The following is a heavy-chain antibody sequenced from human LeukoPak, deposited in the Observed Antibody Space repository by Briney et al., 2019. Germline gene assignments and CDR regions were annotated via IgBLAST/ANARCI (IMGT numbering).Heavy chain of an antibody. V-gene: IGHV4-34*01. D-gene: IGHD6-13*01. CDR3: ARGAAAVDVRYQAKIRKTNPLLDY. Sequence: SETLSLTCAVYGGSFSGYYWSWIRQPPGKGLEWIGEINHSGSTNYNPSLKSRVTISVDTSKNQFSLKLSSVTAADTAVYYCARGAAAVDVRYQAKIRKTNPLLDYWGQGTLATVSS. CDR2: INHSGST. CDR1: GGSFSGYY. J-gene: IGHJ4*02.